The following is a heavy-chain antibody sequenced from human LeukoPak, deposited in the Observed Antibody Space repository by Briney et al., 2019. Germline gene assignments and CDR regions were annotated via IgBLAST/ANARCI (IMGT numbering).Heavy chain of an antibody. J-gene: IGHJ4*02. V-gene: IGHV1-18*04. D-gene: IGHD4-17*01. CDR1: GYTFTSYA. CDR3: AREGSYGDYFTLSY. CDR2: IRAYNDET. Sequence: GASVTVSFKTSGYTFTSYAITWLRQTRGQGIEGMGWIRAYNDETNYAQNFQARVAMTPDTSPKTVYLELTSLTSDHTAVYFCAREGSYGDYFTLSYSGQGTLVTVSS.